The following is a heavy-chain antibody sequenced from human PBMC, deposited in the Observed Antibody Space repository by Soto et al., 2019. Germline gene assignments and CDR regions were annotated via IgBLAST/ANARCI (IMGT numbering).Heavy chain of an antibody. V-gene: IGHV4-59*12. CDR1: GGSISSYY. Sequence: PSETLSLTCTVSGGSISSYYWSWIRQPPGKGLEWIGYIYYSGSTNYNPSLKSRVTISVDTSKNQFSLKLSSVTASDTAVYYCARGGAPFYYDSSGHGDYFDYWGQGTLVTVSS. J-gene: IGHJ4*02. D-gene: IGHD3-22*01. CDR3: ARGGAPFYYDSSGHGDYFDY. CDR2: IYYSGST.